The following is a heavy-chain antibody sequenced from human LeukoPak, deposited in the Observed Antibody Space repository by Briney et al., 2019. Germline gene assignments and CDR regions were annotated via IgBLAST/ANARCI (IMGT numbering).Heavy chain of an antibody. CDR2: TYYRSKWHY. D-gene: IGHD5-18*01. CDR3: AGYSYGVRPS. CDR1: GDSVSSNSAA. Sequence: SQTLSLTCVISGDSVSSNSAASNWIMQSPARGLEWLGRTYYRSKWHYDYAVSVKSRITINPDTSKNQFSLHLDSVTPEGTAVYYCAGYSYGVRPSWGQGTLVSVSS. V-gene: IGHV6-1*01. J-gene: IGHJ5*02.